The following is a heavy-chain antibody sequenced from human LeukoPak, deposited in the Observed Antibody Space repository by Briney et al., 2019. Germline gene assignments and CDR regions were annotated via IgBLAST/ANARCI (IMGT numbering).Heavy chain of an antibody. CDR1: GGTFSTYA. CDR3: ARSVTKYYYYYMDV. V-gene: IGHV1-69*13. D-gene: IGHD1-14*01. Sequence: GASVKVSCKASGGTFSTYAISWVRQAPGQGLEWMGGIIPTFGTAKYAQKFQGRVTITADESTSTAYMELSSLRSEDTAVYYCARSVTKYYYYYMDVWGKGTTVTVSS. CDR2: IIPTFGTA. J-gene: IGHJ6*03.